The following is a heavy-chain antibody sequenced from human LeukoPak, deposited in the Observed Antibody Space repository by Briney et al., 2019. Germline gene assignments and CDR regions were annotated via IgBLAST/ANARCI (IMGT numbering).Heavy chain of an antibody. CDR3: ARISNWFDP. CDR2: IYYSGST. Sequence: PSETLSLTCTVSGGSISSSSYYWGWIRQPPGKGLEWIGSIYYSGSTYYNPSLKSRVTISVDKSNNQFSLRLTSVTAADTAVYYCARISNWFDPWGQGTLVTVSS. V-gene: IGHV4-39*07. J-gene: IGHJ5*02. CDR1: GGSISSSSYY.